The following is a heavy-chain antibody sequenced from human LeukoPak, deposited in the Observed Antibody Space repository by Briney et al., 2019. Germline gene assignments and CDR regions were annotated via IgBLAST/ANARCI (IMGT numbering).Heavy chain of an antibody. V-gene: IGHV3-7*01. CDR1: GFTFSSYG. Sequence: GGSLRLSCAASGFTFSSYGMHWVRQAPGKGLEWVANIKQAGSEIYYVDSVKGRFTISRDNAKNSLYLQMNSLRAEDTAVYYCAREGSYDFWSGYPFFDYWGQGTLVTVSS. D-gene: IGHD3-3*01. CDR2: IKQAGSEI. CDR3: AREGSYDFWSGYPFFDY. J-gene: IGHJ4*02.